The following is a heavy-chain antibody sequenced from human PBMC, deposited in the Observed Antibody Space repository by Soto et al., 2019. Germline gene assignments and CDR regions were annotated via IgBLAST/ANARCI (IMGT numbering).Heavy chain of an antibody. J-gene: IGHJ3*02. CDR2: IYSGGST. Sequence: PGGSLRLSCAASGFTVSSNYMSWVRQAPGKGLEWVSVIYSGGSTYYADSVKGRFTISRDNSKNTLYLQMNSLRAEDTAVYYCARDLHPYYYDSSGYPHDAFDIWGQGTMVTVSS. CDR3: ARDLHPYYYDSSGYPHDAFDI. D-gene: IGHD3-22*01. V-gene: IGHV3-66*01. CDR1: GFTVSSNY.